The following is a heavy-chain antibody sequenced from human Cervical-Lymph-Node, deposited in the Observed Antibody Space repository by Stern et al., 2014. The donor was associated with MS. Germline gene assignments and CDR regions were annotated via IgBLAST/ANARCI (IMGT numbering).Heavy chain of an antibody. V-gene: IGHV3-23*04. CDR3: AKGHYSYGSIFDAFDI. J-gene: IGHJ3*02. Sequence: EVQLVESGGGLVQPGGSLRLSCAASGFTFSSYAMSWVRQAPGKGLEWVSAIRGSGGSTYYADSVKGRFTISRDNSKNTLYLQMNSLRAEDTAVYYGAKGHYSYGSIFDAFDIWGQGTMVTVSS. D-gene: IGHD5-18*01. CDR1: GFTFSSYA. CDR2: IRGSGGST.